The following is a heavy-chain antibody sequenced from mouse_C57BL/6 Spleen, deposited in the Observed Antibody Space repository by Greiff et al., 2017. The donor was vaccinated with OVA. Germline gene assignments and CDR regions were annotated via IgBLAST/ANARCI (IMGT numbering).Heavy chain of an antibody. CDR1: GYTFTDYE. Sequence: QVQLQQPGAELVRPGASVTLSCKASGYTFTDYEMHWVKQTPVHGLEWIGAIDPETGGTAYNQKFKGKAILTAAKSSSTAYMELRSLTSEDSAVYYCTRSYYYGSSEGYFDVWGTGTTVTVSS. CDR3: TRSYYYGSSEGYFDV. V-gene: IGHV1-15*01. CDR2: IDPETGGT. D-gene: IGHD1-1*01. J-gene: IGHJ1*03.